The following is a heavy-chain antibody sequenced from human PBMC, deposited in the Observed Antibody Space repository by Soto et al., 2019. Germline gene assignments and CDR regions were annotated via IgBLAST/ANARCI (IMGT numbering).Heavy chain of an antibody. Sequence: QAQLMQSGAEVKKPGSSVKVSCRASGVSLNNFAFCWVRQAPGQGLEWIGGTIPLFGLTNYAQKFQGKVTITADESRRTVYMEMTDLTSEDTAVYYCGSPVAGANLNTYYTYGIDVWGQGTTVTV. CDR3: GSPVAGANLNTYYTYGIDV. CDR1: GVSLNNFA. CDR2: TIPLFGLT. D-gene: IGHD1-26*01. J-gene: IGHJ6*02. V-gene: IGHV1-69*01.